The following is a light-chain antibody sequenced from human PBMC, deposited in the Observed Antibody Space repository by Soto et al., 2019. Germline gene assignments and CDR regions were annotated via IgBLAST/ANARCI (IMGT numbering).Light chain of an antibody. J-gene: IGKJ4*01. CDR3: QQANNWPPLT. CDR2: GVS. V-gene: IGKV3-15*01. Sequence: EIVMTQSPATLSVSPGETATLSCRASQSVAGNLAWYQQKPGQPPRLLIYGVSTRATAVPARFSGSGSETDFSLTISSLQIEDFALYDCQQANNWPPLTVGGGTKVESK. CDR1: QSVAGN.